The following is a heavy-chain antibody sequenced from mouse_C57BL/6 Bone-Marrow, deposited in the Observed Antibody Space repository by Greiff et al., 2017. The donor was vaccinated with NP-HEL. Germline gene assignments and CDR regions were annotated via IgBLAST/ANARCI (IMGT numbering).Heavy chain of an antibody. V-gene: IGHV5-2*01. CDR2: INSDGGST. CDR3: ARHDTTVVAFYAMDY. D-gene: IGHD1-1*01. Sequence: EVQLQESGGGLVQPGESLKLSCESNEYEFPSHDMSWVRKTPEKRLELVAAINSDGGSTYYPDTMERRFIISRDNTKKTLYLQMSSLRSEDTALYYCARHDTTVVAFYAMDYWGQGTSVTVSS. CDR1: EYEFPSHD. J-gene: IGHJ4*01.